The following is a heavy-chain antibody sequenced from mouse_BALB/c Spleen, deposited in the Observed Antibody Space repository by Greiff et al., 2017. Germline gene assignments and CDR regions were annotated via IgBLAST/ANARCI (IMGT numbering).Heavy chain of an antibody. J-gene: IGHJ4*01. CDR3: VRDLGYGNYAYAMDY. Sequence: QVQLKESGPGLVAPSQSLSITCTVSGFSLTSYDISWIRQPPGKGLEWLGVIWTGGGTNYNSAFMSRLSISKDNSKSQVFIKMNSLQTDDTAIYYCVRDLGYGNYAYAMDYWGQGTSVTVSS. D-gene: IGHD2-10*02. CDR1: GFSLTSYD. CDR2: IWTGGGT. V-gene: IGHV2-9-2*01.